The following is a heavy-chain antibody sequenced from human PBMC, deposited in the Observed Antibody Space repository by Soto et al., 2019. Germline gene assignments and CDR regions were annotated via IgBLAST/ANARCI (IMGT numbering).Heavy chain of an antibody. D-gene: IGHD2-8*01. V-gene: IGHV1-3*01. CDR1: GYTFTGYA. CDR3: ARGGVYCANAVCYPRYYYYSGIDV. J-gene: IGHJ6*01. Sequence: PVKVSCKDSGYTFTGYAMHRVRQAPGRRSERLLRINAGNGNTKYSQKFQGRVTITRDTSASTAYMELSSLRSEDTAVYYCARGGVYCANAVCYPRYYYYSGIDVWAQETTVTDPS. CDR2: INAGNGNT.